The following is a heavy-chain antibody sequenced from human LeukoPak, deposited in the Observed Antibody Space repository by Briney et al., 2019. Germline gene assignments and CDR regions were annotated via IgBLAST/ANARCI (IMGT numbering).Heavy chain of an antibody. CDR2: IFYSGST. J-gene: IGHJ4*02. CDR3: ARASYSYDINGWVPFDY. Sequence: ASETLSLTCTVSGGSISTSNYYWGWIRQPPGKGLEWIGNIFYSGSTYYSPSLKSRVTISLDTSRNQFSLKLTSVTAADTAVYYCARASYSYDINGWVPFDYWGQGTLVTVSS. V-gene: IGHV4-39*07. D-gene: IGHD3-22*01. CDR1: GGSISTSNYY.